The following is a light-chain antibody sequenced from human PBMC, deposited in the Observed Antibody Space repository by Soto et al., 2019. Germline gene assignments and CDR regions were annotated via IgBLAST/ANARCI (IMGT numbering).Light chain of an antibody. CDR3: QVWESSGDQVV. CDR2: DDS. Sequence: SYELTQTSSVSVAPGQTAKITCGGSNIGSKSVHWYQQKAGQAPVLVVHDDSDRPSGIPERFSGSNSANTATLTISRVEAGDEADYYCQVWESSGDQVVFAGGTQLTV. V-gene: IGLV3-21*02. J-gene: IGLJ2*01. CDR1: NIGSKS.